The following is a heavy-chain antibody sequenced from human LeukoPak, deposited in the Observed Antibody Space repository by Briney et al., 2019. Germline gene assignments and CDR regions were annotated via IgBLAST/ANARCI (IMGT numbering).Heavy chain of an antibody. CDR2: INPSSGGT. D-gene: IGHD3-22*01. CDR3: ARGQNYYDTTNDDAFDI. J-gene: IGHJ3*02. Sequence: ASVKVSCKASGYTFIDYYMHWVRQAPGQGPEWMGWINPSSGGTIYAQKFQGSVTMTRDTSISKYDMELSRLRFDDTAVYYCARGQNYYDTTNDDAFDIWGQGTMVTV. V-gene: IGHV1-2*02. CDR1: GYTFIDYY.